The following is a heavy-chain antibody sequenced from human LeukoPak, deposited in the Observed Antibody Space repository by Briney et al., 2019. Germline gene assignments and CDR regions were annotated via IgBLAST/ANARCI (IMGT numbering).Heavy chain of an antibody. D-gene: IGHD3-22*01. CDR1: GGSISSSSYY. J-gene: IGHJ3*02. V-gene: IGHV4-39*07. CDR3: ARTSIQWLMLDDAFDI. CDR2: IYYSGST. Sequence: AETLSLTGTVSGGSISSSSYYWGWIRQPPGKGLEWIGSIYYSGSTYYNPSLKSRVTISVDTSKNQFSLKLSSVTAADTAVYYCARTSIQWLMLDDAFDIWGQGTMVTVSS.